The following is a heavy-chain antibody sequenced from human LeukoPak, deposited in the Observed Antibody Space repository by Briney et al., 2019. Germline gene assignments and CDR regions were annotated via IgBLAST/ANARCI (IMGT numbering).Heavy chain of an antibody. CDR1: GFTFNSYT. J-gene: IGHJ4*02. CDR3: ARAPYSTGRGYYFDY. D-gene: IGHD2-8*02. V-gene: IGHV3-21*01. CDR2: TRSSSSYI. Sequence: SLTLSFSASGFTFNSYTLNWVSQSPGKGLEWVSSTRSSSSYIYYADSVKGRFTISRDNAENSLYLQMNSLRAEDTAVYYCARAPYSTGRGYYFDYWGQGTLVTVSS.